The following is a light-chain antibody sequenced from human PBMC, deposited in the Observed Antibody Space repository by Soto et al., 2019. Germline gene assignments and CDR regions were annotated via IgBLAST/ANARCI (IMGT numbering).Light chain of an antibody. V-gene: IGKV1-39*01. CDR3: QQSYSTPPWT. J-gene: IGKJ1*01. Sequence: DIQMTQSPSSLSASVGDRVTITCRASQSISSYLNWYQQKQGKAPKLLIYAASSLQSGVPSRFSGSGSGKDFTLTISSLQPEDFATYYCQQSYSTPPWTFGQGTKVEIK. CDR2: AAS. CDR1: QSISSY.